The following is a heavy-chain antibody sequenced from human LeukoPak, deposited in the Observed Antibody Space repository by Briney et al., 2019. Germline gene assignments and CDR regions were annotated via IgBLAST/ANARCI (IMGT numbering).Heavy chain of an antibody. J-gene: IGHJ4*02. V-gene: IGHV3-30*02. Sequence: GGSLRLSCAASGFIFSTYSMYWVRQAPGKGLEWVAFVRYDGGSEYYADSVKGRFTISRDNSKNTLFLQMSSLRPEDTAVYYCAKDGGYGFGYWGQGTLVTVSS. D-gene: IGHD5-18*01. CDR3: AKDGGYGFGY. CDR2: VRYDGGSE. CDR1: GFIFSTYS.